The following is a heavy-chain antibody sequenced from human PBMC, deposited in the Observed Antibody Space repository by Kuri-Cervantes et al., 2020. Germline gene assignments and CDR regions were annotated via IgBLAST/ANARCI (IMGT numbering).Heavy chain of an antibody. V-gene: IGHV4-38-2*02. CDR3: ARDWSSGWYAVDYFAY. J-gene: IGHJ4*02. Sequence: SETLSLTCTVSGYSISSGYYWGWIRQPPGKGLEWIGSIYYSGSTYYNPSLKSRVTISVDTSKNQFSLKLSSVTAADTAVYYCARDWSSGWYAVDYFAYWGQGTLVTVSS. CDR1: GYSISSGYY. D-gene: IGHD6-19*01. CDR2: IYYSGST.